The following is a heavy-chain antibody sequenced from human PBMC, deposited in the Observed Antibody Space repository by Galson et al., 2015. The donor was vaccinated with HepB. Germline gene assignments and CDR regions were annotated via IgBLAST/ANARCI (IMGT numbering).Heavy chain of an antibody. CDR1: GFTLSSYR. J-gene: IGHJ6*02. CDR2: IKQDGSEK. CDR3: TRSMDL. Sequence: SLRLSCAASGFTLSSYRMHWVRQAPGKGLEWVANIKQDGSEKYYVDSVKGRFTISRDNAKNSLYLQMNSLRAEDTAVYYCTRSMDLWGQGTTVTVSS. V-gene: IGHV3-7*03.